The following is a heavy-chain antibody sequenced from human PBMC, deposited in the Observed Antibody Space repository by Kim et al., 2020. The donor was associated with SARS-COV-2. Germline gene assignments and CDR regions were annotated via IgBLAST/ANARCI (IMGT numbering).Heavy chain of an antibody. J-gene: IGHJ5*02. V-gene: IGHV6-1*01. Sequence: SVKSRITINPDTSKNQFSLQLNSVTPEDAAVYYCAREGRIAAAVTGWFDPWGQGTLVTVSS. CDR3: AREGRIAAAVTGWFDP. D-gene: IGHD6-13*01.